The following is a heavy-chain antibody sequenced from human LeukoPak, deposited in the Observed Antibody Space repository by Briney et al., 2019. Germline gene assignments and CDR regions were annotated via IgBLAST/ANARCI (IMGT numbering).Heavy chain of an antibody. Sequence: ASVKVSCKASGGTFSSYAISWVRQAPGQGLEWMGGIIPIFGTANYAQKFQGRVTITTDESTSTAYMELSSLRSEDTAVYYCARSVGVVVPAATFPDAFDIWGQGTMVTVSS. CDR3: ARSVGVVVPAATFPDAFDI. CDR1: GGTFSSYA. V-gene: IGHV1-69*05. D-gene: IGHD2-2*01. J-gene: IGHJ3*02. CDR2: IIPIFGTA.